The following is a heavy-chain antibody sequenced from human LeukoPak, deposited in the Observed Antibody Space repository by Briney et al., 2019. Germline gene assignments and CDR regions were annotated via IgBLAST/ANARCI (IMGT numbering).Heavy chain of an antibody. CDR3: ARERSQVNPSLYYYYYMDV. D-gene: IGHD3-22*01. J-gene: IGHJ6*03. V-gene: IGHV3-11*01. CDR1: GFTFSDYY. CDR2: ISSSGSTI. Sequence: GGSLRLSCAASGFTFSDYYMSWIRQAPGKGLEWVSYISSSGSTIYYADSVKGRFTISRDNAKNSLYLQMNSLRAEDTAVYYCARERSQVNPSLYYYYYMDVWGKGTTVTVSS.